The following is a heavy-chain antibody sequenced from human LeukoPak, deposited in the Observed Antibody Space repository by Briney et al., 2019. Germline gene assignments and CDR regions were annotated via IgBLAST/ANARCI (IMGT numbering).Heavy chain of an antibody. CDR1: GGSISSGGYY. CDR2: IYYSGST. Sequence: PSETLSLTCTVSGGSISSGGYYWSWIRQRPGKGLEWIGYIYYSGSTYYNPSLKSRVTISVDTSKNQFSLKLSSVTAADTAVYYCARVVVVPAAAHYFDYWGQGTLVTVSS. J-gene: IGHJ4*02. D-gene: IGHD2-2*01. V-gene: IGHV4-31*03. CDR3: ARVVVVPAAAHYFDY.